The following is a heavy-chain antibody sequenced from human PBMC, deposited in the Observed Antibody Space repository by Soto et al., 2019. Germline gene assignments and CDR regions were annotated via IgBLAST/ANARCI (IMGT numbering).Heavy chain of an antibody. Sequence: SVEVSWKGSGGAFSSYSISWVLQAPGQGLEWMGGIIPIFGTANYAQKFQGRVTITADESTSTAYMELSSLRSEDTAVYYCGSSSSNYYYYGMDVWGQGTTVTVSS. CDR2: IIPIFGTA. V-gene: IGHV1-69*13. J-gene: IGHJ6*02. CDR1: GGAFSSYS. D-gene: IGHD6-6*01. CDR3: GSSSSNYYYYGMDV.